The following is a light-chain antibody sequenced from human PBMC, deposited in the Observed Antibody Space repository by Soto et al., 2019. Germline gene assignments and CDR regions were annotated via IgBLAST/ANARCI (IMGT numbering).Light chain of an antibody. J-gene: IGKJ4*01. V-gene: IGKV4-1*01. Sequence: DIVMTQSPDSLAVSLGERATINFNSSQSVLYSSNNKNYLAWYQQKPGQPPKLLIYWASTRESGVPDRFSGSGSGTDFTLTISSLQAEDVAVYYCQQYYSTPLTFGGGTRWIS. CDR2: WAS. CDR1: QSVLYSSNNKNY. CDR3: QQYYSTPLT.